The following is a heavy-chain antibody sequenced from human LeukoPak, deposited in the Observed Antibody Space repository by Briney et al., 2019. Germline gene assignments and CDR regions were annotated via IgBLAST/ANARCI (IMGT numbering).Heavy chain of an antibody. CDR2: INHSGST. CDR1: GGSFSGYY. CDR3: ARVPRTYYCDSSGYHHDAFDI. Sequence: KPSETLSLTCAVYGGSFSGYYWSWIRQPPGKGLEWIGEINHSGSTNYNPSLKSRVTISVDTSKNQFSLKLSSVTAADTAVYYCARVPRTYYCDSSGYHHDAFDIWGQGTMVTVSS. D-gene: IGHD3-22*01. J-gene: IGHJ3*02. V-gene: IGHV4-34*01.